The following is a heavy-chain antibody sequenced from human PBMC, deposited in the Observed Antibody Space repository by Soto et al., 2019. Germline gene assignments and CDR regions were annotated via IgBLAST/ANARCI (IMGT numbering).Heavy chain of an antibody. CDR3: VRDGTKTLRDWFDP. CDR2: IYATGTT. Sequence: SDTLSLTCTASGASISGFYWSWIRKSAGKGLEWIGRIYATGTTDYNPSLKSRVMMSVDTSKKQFSLKLRSVTAADTAVYYCVRDGTKTLRDWFDPWGQGISFTVSS. CDR1: GASISGFY. D-gene: IGHD1-1*01. J-gene: IGHJ5*02. V-gene: IGHV4-4*07.